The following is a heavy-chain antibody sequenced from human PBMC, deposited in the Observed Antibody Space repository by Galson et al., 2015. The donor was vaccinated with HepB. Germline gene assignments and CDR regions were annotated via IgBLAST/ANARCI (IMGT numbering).Heavy chain of an antibody. CDR2: IIPILGIA. CDR3: ARDPRVRLYYYGMDV. J-gene: IGHJ6*02. V-gene: IGHV1-69*04. CDR1: GGTFSSYA. Sequence: SVKVSCKASGGTFSSYAISWVRQAPGQGLEWMGRIIPILGIANYAQKFQGRVTITADKSTSTAYMELSSLRSEDTAVYYCARDPRVRLYYYGMDVWGQGTTVTVSS. D-gene: IGHD1-1*01.